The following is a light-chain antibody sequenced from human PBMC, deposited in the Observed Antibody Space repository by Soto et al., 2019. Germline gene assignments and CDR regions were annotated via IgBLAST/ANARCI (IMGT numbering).Light chain of an antibody. CDR3: QQYNSYWT. Sequence: DLQMTQSPSTLSASVGDRVTITCRASQSISSWLAWYQQKPGKAPKLLIYKASSLESGVPSRFSGSGSGTEFTLTISSLQPDDFATYYCQQYNSYWTFGQGPKVEIK. V-gene: IGKV1-5*03. CDR1: QSISSW. J-gene: IGKJ1*01. CDR2: KAS.